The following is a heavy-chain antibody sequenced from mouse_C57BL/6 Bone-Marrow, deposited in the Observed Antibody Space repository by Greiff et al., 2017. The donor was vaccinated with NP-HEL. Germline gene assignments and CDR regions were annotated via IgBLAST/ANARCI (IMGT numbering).Heavy chain of an antibody. V-gene: IGHV1-82*01. CDR1: GYAFSSSW. D-gene: IGHD2-2*01. CDR2: IYPGDGDT. J-gene: IGHJ3*01. CDR3: ATLYGYDDEAY. Sequence: VQLQQSGPELVKPGASVKISCKASGYAFSSSWMNWVKQRPGKGLEWIGRIYPGDGDTNYNGKFKGKATLTADKSSSTAYMQLSSLTSEDSAVYFCATLYGYDDEAYWGQGTLVTVSA.